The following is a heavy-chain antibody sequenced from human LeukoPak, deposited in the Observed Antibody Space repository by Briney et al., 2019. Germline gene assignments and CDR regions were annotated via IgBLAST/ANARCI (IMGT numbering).Heavy chain of an antibody. J-gene: IGHJ4*02. V-gene: IGHV1-2*02. Sequence: ASVKVSCKASGYTFTGYYMHWVRQAPGQGLEWMGWINPNSGGTNYAQKFQGRVTMTRDTSISTAYMELSRLRSDDTAVYYCAREPHSGSYYAGLWGQGTLVTASS. CDR1: GYTFTGYY. CDR2: INPNSGGT. CDR3: AREPHSGSYYAGL. D-gene: IGHD1-26*01.